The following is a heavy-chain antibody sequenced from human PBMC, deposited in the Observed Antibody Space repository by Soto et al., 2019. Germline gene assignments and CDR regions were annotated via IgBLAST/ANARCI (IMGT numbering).Heavy chain of an antibody. V-gene: IGHV5-51*01. CDR3: ATFQTSYCSGGSCYSLNGMDV. D-gene: IGHD2-15*01. CDR2: IYPGDSDT. J-gene: IGHJ6*02. Sequence: GESLKISCKGSGYSFTSYWIAWVRQMPGQGLEWMGIIYPGDSDTRYSPSFQGQVTISADKSISTAYLQWSSLKASDTAMYYCATFQTSYCSGGSCYSLNGMDVWGQGTTVTVSS. CDR1: GYSFTSYW.